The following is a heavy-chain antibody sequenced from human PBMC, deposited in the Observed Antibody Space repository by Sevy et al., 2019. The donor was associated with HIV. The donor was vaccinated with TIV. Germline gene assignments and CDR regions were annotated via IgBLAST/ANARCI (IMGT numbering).Heavy chain of an antibody. D-gene: IGHD3-22*01. CDR1: GYTLTAFS. J-gene: IGHJ4*02. CDR3: ATTKDYYDSSGDPYDY. CDR2: FDPEDGET. Sequence: ASVKVSCKVTGYTLTAFSMHWVRQTPGKGLEWMGTFDPEDGETIYAQKFQGRVIMTEDTSADTAHMDLSSLTSEDTAVYYCATTKDYYDSSGDPYDYWGQGTLVTVSS. V-gene: IGHV1-24*01.